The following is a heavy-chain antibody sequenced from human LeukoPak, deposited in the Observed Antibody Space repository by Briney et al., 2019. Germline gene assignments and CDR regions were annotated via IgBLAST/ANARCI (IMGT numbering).Heavy chain of an antibody. CDR2: IYYSGST. J-gene: IGHJ4*02. CDR1: GGSISSSSYY. CDR3: ARFRPQWLVRGGFDY. Sequence: PSETLSLTCTVSGGSISSSSYYWGWIRQPPGKGLEWIGSIYYSGSTYYNPSLKSRVTISVDTSKNQFSLKLSSVTAADTAVYYCARFRPQWLVRGGFDYWGQGTLVTVSS. V-gene: IGHV4-39*07. D-gene: IGHD6-19*01.